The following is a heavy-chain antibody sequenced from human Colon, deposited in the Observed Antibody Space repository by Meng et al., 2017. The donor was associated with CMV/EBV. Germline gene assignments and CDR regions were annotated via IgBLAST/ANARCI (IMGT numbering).Heavy chain of an antibody. Sequence: GESLKISCAASGFTFSSYAMSWVRQAPGKGLEWVSLIGGSGGSSYYADSVKGRFIISRDNSKNTLYLQMNSLRAEDTAVYYCARDGYCSSTSCHWWAYGMDVWGQGTTVTVSS. V-gene: IGHV3-23*01. CDR3: ARDGYCSSTSCHWWAYGMDV. D-gene: IGHD2-2*03. CDR1: GFTFSSYA. CDR2: IGGSGGSS. J-gene: IGHJ6*02.